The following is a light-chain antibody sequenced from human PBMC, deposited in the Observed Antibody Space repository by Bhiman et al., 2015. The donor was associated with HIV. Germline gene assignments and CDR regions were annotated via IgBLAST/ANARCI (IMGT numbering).Light chain of an antibody. CDR1: SSNIGNNY. CDR3: GTWDYSLSAVV. J-gene: IGLJ2*01. Sequence: QSVLTQPPSVSATPGQTVTISCSGSSSNIGNNYLSWYRQLPRTAPKLLIYENNRRPSGVPARFSGSKSGTSATLAITGLQTGDEADYYCGTWDYSLSAVVFGGGTKLTVL. CDR2: ENN. V-gene: IGLV1-51*02.